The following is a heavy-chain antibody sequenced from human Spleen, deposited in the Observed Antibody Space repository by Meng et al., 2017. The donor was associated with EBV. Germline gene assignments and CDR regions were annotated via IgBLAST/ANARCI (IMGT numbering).Heavy chain of an antibody. J-gene: IGHJ6*02. Sequence: QVRLQESCPGLVKPSETLSLTCTVSGDSISRSSNYWGWICQPPGKGLEWIGSIFNSGNTYYNPSLKSRVTISVDTSKNQFSLKVSSMTAADTALYYCVRIHYYYGMDVWGQGTTVTVSS. CDR2: IFNSGNT. CDR1: GDSISRSSNY. CDR3: VRIHYYYGMDV. V-gene: IGHV4-39*01.